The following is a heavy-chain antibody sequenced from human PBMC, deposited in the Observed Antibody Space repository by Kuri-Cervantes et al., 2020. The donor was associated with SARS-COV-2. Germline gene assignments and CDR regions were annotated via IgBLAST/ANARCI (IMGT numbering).Heavy chain of an antibody. Sequence: ASVKVSCKASGYTFTSYYMHWVRQAPGQGLEWMGIINPSGGSTSYAQKFQGRVTMTRDTSTSTVYMELSSLRSEDTAVYYCARGPTMVRGAGPLATLYYFDYWGQGTLVTVSS. CDR2: INPSGGST. CDR3: ARGPTMVRGAGPLATLYYFDY. D-gene: IGHD3-10*01. V-gene: IGHV1-46*01. J-gene: IGHJ4*02. CDR1: GYTFTSYY.